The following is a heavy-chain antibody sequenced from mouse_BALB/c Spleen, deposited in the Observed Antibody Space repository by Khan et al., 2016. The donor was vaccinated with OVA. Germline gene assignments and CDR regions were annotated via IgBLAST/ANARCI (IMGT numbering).Heavy chain of an antibody. Sequence: EVELVESGGGLVQPGGSLKLSCAASGFTFSSNTMSWVRQTPEKRLEWVAYITNGGGSTYYPDTVKGRFTISRDNAKNTLFLQMSSLNSEDTAMYYCARVPTFITTALDYWGQGTSVTVSS. CDR3: ARVPTFITTALDY. CDR2: ITNGGGST. D-gene: IGHD1-2*01. J-gene: IGHJ4*01. CDR1: GFTFSSNT. V-gene: IGHV5-12-2*01.